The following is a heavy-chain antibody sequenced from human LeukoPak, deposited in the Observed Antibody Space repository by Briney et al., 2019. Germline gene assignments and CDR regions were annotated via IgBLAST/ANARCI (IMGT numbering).Heavy chain of an antibody. D-gene: IGHD3-22*01. Sequence: ASVKVSCKASGGTFSSYAISWVRQAPGQGLEWMGGIIPIFGTANYAQKFQGRVTITTDESTSTAYMELSSLRSEDTAVYYCARRSTTYYYDSSGNGAFDIWGQGTMVTVSS. CDR3: ARRSTTYYYDSSGNGAFDI. V-gene: IGHV1-69*05. CDR2: IIPIFGTA. CDR1: GGTFSSYA. J-gene: IGHJ3*02.